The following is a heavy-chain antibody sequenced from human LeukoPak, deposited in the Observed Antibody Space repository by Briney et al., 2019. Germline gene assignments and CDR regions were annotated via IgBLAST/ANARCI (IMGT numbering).Heavy chain of an antibody. Sequence: PSETLSLTCAVYGGSFSGYYWSWIRQPPGKGLEWIGEINHSGSTNYNPSLKSRVTISVDTSKNQFSLKLSSVTAADTAVYYCARNPGSRLDYWGQGTLVTVSS. CDR3: ARNPGSRLDY. V-gene: IGHV4-34*01. D-gene: IGHD6-13*01. CDR1: GGSFSGYY. J-gene: IGHJ4*02. CDR2: INHSGST.